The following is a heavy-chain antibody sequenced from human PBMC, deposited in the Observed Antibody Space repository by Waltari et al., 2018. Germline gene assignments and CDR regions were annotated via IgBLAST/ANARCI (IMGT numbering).Heavy chain of an antibody. Sequence: QVQLQESGPGLVKPSQTLSLTCTVSGGSISSGGYYWRWIRQHPGKGLEWIGYIYYSGSTYYNPSLKSRVTISVDTSKNQFSLKLSSVTAADTAVYYCARELRFLEWLVDYWGQGTLVTVSS. CDR2: IYYSGST. J-gene: IGHJ4*02. D-gene: IGHD3-3*01. CDR1: GGSISSGGYY. CDR3: ARELRFLEWLVDY. V-gene: IGHV4-31*03.